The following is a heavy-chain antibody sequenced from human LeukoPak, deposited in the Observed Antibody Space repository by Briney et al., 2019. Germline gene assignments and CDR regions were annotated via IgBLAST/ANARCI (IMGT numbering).Heavy chain of an antibody. D-gene: IGHD1-26*01. J-gene: IGHJ4*02. Sequence: PGGSLRLSCEASGFTFSSYAMSWVRQAPGKGLEWVSAISGSGGSTYYADSVKGRFTISRDNSKNTLYLQMNSLRAEDTAVYYCAKGQQRVGANRLFDYWGQGSLVTVSS. CDR1: GFTFSSYA. CDR2: ISGSGGST. CDR3: AKGQQRVGANRLFDY. V-gene: IGHV3-23*01.